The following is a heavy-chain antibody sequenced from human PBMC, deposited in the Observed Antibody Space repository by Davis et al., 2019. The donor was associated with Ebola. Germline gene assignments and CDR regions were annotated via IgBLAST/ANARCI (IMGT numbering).Heavy chain of an antibody. J-gene: IGHJ4*02. CDR2: INHSGST. CDR1: GGSISSYY. CDR3: ARGGYSSGWYHRDYFDY. D-gene: IGHD6-19*01. V-gene: IGHV4-34*01. Sequence: MPSETLSLTCTVSGGSISSYYWSWIRQPPGKGLEWSGEINHSGSTNYNPSLKSRVTISVDTSKNQFSLKLSSVTAADTAVYYCARGGYSSGWYHRDYFDYWGQGTLVTVSS.